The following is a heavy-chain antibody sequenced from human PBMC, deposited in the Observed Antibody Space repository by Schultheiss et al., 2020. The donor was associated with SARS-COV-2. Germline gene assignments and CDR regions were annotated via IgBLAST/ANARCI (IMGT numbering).Heavy chain of an antibody. CDR3: ARPTDDYGDYPGDYYYYGMDV. CDR2: INHSGST. CDR1: GGSFSGYY. D-gene: IGHD4-17*01. Sequence: SETLSLTCAVYGGSFSGYYWSWIRQPPGKGLEWIGEINHSGSTNYNPSLKSRVTISVDTSKNQFSLKLSSVTAADTAVYYCARPTDDYGDYPGDYYYYGMDVWGQGTTVTVSS. V-gene: IGHV4-34*01. J-gene: IGHJ6*02.